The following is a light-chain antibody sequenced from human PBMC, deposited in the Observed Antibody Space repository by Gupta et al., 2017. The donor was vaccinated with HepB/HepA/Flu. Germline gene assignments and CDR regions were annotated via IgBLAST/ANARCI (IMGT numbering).Light chain of an antibody. J-gene: IGKJ1*01. CDR1: QSVSTTY. CDR3: QNYRNMLGT. Sequence: EIVLTQSPGTLSLSPGERATLSCRASQSVSTTYLTWYQHKPGQAPRLLIYSASSRATGVPDRFSGRGSGSEFTLTISRLGPEDFAVYYCQNYRNMLGTFGQGTTVEVK. V-gene: IGKV3-20*01. CDR2: SAS.